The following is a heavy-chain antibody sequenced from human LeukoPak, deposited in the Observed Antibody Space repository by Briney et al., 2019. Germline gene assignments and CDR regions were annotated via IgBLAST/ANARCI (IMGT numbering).Heavy chain of an antibody. J-gene: IGHJ4*02. D-gene: IGHD3-22*01. Sequence: SQTLSLTCAISGDSFSSNSAAWNWIRQSPSRGLEWLGRTYYRSKWYNDYAVSVKSRITINPDTSKNQFSLQLNSVTPEDTAVYYCARGSDYYDSSGYHGGYFDYWGQGTLVTVSS. CDR2: TYYRSKWYN. V-gene: IGHV6-1*01. CDR1: GDSFSSNSAA. CDR3: ARGSDYYDSSGYHGGYFDY.